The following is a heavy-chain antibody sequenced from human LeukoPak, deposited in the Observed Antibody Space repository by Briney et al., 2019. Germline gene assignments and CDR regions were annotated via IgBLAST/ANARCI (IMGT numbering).Heavy chain of an antibody. V-gene: IGHV3-21*01. D-gene: IGHD6-13*01. CDR3: AREEEGSSWYPNWFDP. CDR1: GFTFSSYS. J-gene: IGHJ5*02. CDR2: ISSSSSYI. Sequence: PGGSLRLSCAASGFTFSSYSMNWVRQAPGKGLEWVSSISSSSSYIYYADSVKGRFTISRDNAKNSLSLQMNSVTAEDTAVYYCAREEEGSSWYPNWFDPWGQGTLVTVSS.